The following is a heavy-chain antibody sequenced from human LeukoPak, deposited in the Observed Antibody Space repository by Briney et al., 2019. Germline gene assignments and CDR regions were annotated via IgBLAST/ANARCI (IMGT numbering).Heavy chain of an antibody. CDR3: ARAGSRGFWSGYYRDDDAFDI. CDR2: IIPIFGTA. V-gene: IGHV1-69*06. J-gene: IGHJ3*02. CDR1: GGTFSSYA. D-gene: IGHD3-3*01. Sequence: SVKVSCKASGGTFSSYAISWVRQAPGQGLEWMGGIIPIFGTANYAQKFQGRVTITADKSTSTAYMELSSLRSEDTAVYYCARAGSRGFWSGYYRDDDAFDIWGQGTMVTVSS.